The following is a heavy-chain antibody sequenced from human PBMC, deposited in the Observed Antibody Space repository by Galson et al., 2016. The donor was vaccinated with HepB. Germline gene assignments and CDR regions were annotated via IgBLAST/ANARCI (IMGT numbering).Heavy chain of an antibody. V-gene: IGHV1-2*02. Sequence: SLKVSCKASGYTFTPYDMYWVRQAPGQGLEWVGWINPNNGDTMYAQNFRGRVTLTRDTSISTAYMALDSLTSDDTAVYYCARPVNRVGTGYWGQGTLVTVSS. CDR2: INPNNGDT. J-gene: IGHJ4*02. CDR1: GYTFTPYD. CDR3: ARPVNRVGTGY. D-gene: IGHD1-1*01.